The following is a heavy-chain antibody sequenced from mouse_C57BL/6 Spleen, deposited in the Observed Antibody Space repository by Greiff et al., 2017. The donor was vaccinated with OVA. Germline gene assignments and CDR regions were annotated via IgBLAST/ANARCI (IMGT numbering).Heavy chain of an antibody. CDR1: GYTFTDYE. CDR2: IDPETGGT. D-gene: IGHD1-1*01. V-gene: IGHV1-15*01. J-gene: IGHJ3*01. Sequence: QVQLQQSGAELVRPGASVTLSCKASGYTFTDYEMHWVKQTPVHGLEWIGAIDPETGGTAYNQKFKGKAILTADKSSSTAYLELRSLTSEDSAVYYCTGNYGSSYGFAYWGQGTLVTVSA. CDR3: TGNYGSSYGFAY.